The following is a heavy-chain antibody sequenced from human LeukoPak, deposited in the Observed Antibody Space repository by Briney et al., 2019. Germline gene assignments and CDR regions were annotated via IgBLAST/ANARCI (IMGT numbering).Heavy chain of an antibody. D-gene: IGHD3-16*01. CDR1: GGSISSGGYY. V-gene: IGHV4-30-2*01. Sequence: SQTLSLTCTVSGGSISSGGYYWRWIRQPPGKGLEWIGYIYHSGSTYYNPSLKSRVTISVDRSKNQFSLKLSSVTAAGTAVYYCACSLVASGGRFDYWGQGTLVTVSS. CDR3: ACSLVASGGRFDY. CDR2: IYHSGST. J-gene: IGHJ4*02.